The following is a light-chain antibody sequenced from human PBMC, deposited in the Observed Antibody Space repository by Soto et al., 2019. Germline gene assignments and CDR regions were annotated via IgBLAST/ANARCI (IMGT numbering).Light chain of an antibody. CDR2: EDN. V-gene: IGLV1-51*01. CDR3: GSWDSSLSAYV. CDR1: SSNIGGNS. Sequence: QSVLTQPPSVSAAPGQKVTISCSGSSSNIGGNSVSWYQQLPGTAPKLLIYEDNKRPSGIPDRSPGSKSGTSATLGITGFQTGDEADYYCGSWDSSLSAYVFGTGTKV. J-gene: IGLJ1*01.